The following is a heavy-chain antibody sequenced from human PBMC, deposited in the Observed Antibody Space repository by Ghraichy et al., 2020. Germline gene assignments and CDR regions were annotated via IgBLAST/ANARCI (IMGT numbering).Heavy chain of an antibody. J-gene: IGHJ6*02. CDR1: GGSISSYY. CDR3: ARDKGYCSGGSCDANYYYGMDV. CDR2: IYYSGST. Sequence: SETLSLTCTVSGGSISSYYWSWIRQPPGKGLEWIGYIYYSGSTNYNPSLKSRVTISVDTSKNQFSLKLSSVTAADTAVYYCARDKGYCSGGSCDANYYYGMDVWGQGTTVTVSS. V-gene: IGHV4-59*01. D-gene: IGHD2-15*01.